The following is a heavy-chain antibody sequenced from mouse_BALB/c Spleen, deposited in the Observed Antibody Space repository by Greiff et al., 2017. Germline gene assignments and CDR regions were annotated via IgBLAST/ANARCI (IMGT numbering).Heavy chain of an antibody. CDR1: GYTFTSYW. J-gene: IGHJ3*01. Sequence: QVQLKQPGAELVKPGASVKLSCKASGYTFTSYWMHWVKQRPGQGLEWIGEINPSNGRTNYNEKFKSKATLTVDKSSSTAYMQLSSLTSEDSAVYYCARSDYGNSWFAYWGQGTLVTVSA. CDR2: INPSNGRT. D-gene: IGHD2-1*01. CDR3: ARSDYGNSWFAY. V-gene: IGHV1S81*02.